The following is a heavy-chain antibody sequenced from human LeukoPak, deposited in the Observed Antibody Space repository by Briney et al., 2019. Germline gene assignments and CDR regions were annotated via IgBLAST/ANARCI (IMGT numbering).Heavy chain of an antibody. CDR2: IYYSGST. J-gene: IGHJ6*03. V-gene: IGHV4-61*01. CDR1: GVSVSSGSYF. D-gene: IGHD3-10*01. Sequence: SETLSLTCTVSGVSVSSGSYFWSWIRQPPGKGLEWIGYIYYSGSTNYNPSLKSRVTISVNTSKNQFSLRLSSVAAADTAVYYCARRSSEGYYYYYMDVWGKGTTVTVSS. CDR3: ARRSSEGYYYYYMDV.